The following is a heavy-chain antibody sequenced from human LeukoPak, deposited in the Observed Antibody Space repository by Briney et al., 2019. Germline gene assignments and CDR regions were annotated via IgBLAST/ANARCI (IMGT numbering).Heavy chain of an antibody. CDR2: MSTAGSLQ. D-gene: IGHD6-19*01. CDR1: GFTFSNYA. V-gene: IGHV3-30*01. J-gene: IGHJ5*02. CDR3: GRQVAPGQWLVNL. Sequence: PGGALRLSCVASGFTFSNYAIHWVRRPPGKGREGVAVMSTAGSLQYYANSVKGRFTITRDNYKSTLFPQMNSLSAADTAVYYCGRQVAPGQWLVNLWGQGTLVTVSS.